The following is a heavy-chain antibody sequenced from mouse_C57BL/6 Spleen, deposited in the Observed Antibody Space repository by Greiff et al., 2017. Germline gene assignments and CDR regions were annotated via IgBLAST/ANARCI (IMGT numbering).Heavy chain of an antibody. CDR2: IYPRSGNT. CDR3: ARWGNYYGSRGAMDY. V-gene: IGHV1-81*01. Sequence: QVQLQQSGAELARPGASVKLSCKASGYTFTSYGISWVKQRTGQGLEWIGEIYPRSGNTYYNEKFKGKATLTADKSSSTAYMELRSLTSEDSAVYFCARWGNYYGSRGAMDYWGQGTSVPVAS. CDR1: GYTFTSYG. J-gene: IGHJ4*01. D-gene: IGHD1-1*01.